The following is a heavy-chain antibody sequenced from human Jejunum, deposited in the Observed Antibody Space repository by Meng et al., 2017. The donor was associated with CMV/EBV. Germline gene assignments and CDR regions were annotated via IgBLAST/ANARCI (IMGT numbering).Heavy chain of an antibody. Sequence: QPHLEESGPGLVKPSEPLSLTCIVSGDSISGSTYYWGWIRQPTGKGLEWIGNIYYSGSTYYTPSLKSRVSISVDTSTNQFSLRLSSVTAADTAVYYCARMTYSSSPVDWGQGTLVTGAS. J-gene: IGHJ4*02. V-gene: IGHV4-39*07. CDR3: ARMTYSSSPVD. CDR1: GDSISGSTYY. D-gene: IGHD6-6*01. CDR2: IYYSGST.